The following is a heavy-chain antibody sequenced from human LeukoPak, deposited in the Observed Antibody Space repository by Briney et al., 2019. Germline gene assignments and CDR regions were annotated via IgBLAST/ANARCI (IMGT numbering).Heavy chain of an antibody. V-gene: IGHV3-23*01. CDR1: GFTFSNYA. J-gene: IGHJ4*02. CDR2: ISGSAGDT. CDR3: AKYDSFDHYYDSSGRFDC. Sequence: GGSLRLSCAASGFTFSNYAMNWVRQAPGKGLEWVSAISGSAGDTYFSDSVKGRFTISRDNSKSTLFLQMNGLRAEDTAVYYCAKYDSFDHYYDSSGRFDCWGQGTLVTVSS. D-gene: IGHD3-22*01.